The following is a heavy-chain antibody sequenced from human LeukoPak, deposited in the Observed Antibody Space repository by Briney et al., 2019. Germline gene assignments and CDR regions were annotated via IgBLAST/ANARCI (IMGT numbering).Heavy chain of an antibody. CDR3: ARDRSIAVAGGLRTEEY. Sequence: GGSLRLSCAASGFTFSSYWMSWVSQAPGKGLEWVANIKEDGSAKYYVDSVKGRFTISRDNLKNTLYLQMNSLRAEDTAVYYCARDRSIAVAGGLRTEEYWGQGTLVTVSS. J-gene: IGHJ4*02. V-gene: IGHV3-7*05. CDR2: IKEDGSAK. D-gene: IGHD6-19*01. CDR1: GFTFSSYW.